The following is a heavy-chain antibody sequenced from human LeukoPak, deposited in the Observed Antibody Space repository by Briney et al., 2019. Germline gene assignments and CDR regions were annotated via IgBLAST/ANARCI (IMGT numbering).Heavy chain of an antibody. CDR1: GGSISSGGYS. V-gene: IGHV4-30-2*01. CDR3: ARVDGDYVDSGRRKIDY. D-gene: IGHD4-17*01. J-gene: IGHJ4*02. Sequence: SETLSLTCAVSGGSISSGGYSWSWIRQPPGKGLEWIGYIYHSGSTYYNPSLKSRVTISVDRSKNQFSLKLSSVTAADTAVYYCARVDGDYVDSGRRKIDYWGQGTLVTVSS. CDR2: IYHSGST.